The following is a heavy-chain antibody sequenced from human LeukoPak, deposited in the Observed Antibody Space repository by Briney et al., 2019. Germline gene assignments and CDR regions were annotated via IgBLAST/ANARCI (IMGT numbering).Heavy chain of an antibody. D-gene: IGHD6-19*01. CDR1: GFTFSSYA. J-gene: IGHJ3*02. CDR3: AKAIAVAGTYAFDI. Sequence: TGGSLRLSCAASGFTFSSYAMSWVRQAPGKGLEWVSAISGSGGSTYYADSVKGRFTISRDNSKNTLYLQTNSLRAEDTAVYYCAKAIAVAGTYAFDIWGLGTMVTVSS. CDR2: ISGSGGST. V-gene: IGHV3-23*01.